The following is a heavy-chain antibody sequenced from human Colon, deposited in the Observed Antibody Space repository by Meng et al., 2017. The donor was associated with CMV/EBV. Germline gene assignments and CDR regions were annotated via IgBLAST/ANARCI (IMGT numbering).Heavy chain of an antibody. Sequence: GGSLRLSCTASGFTLSNARMSWVRQAPGKGLEWVGRIRSKTNGGTTDYAAPVKGRFTISRDDSKNTLYLQMNSLKTEDTAVYYCIWVGASSDHWGQGTLVTVSS. V-gene: IGHV3-15*01. CDR2: IRSKTNGGTT. CDR1: GFTLSNAR. D-gene: IGHD1-26*01. J-gene: IGHJ4*02. CDR3: IWVGASSDH.